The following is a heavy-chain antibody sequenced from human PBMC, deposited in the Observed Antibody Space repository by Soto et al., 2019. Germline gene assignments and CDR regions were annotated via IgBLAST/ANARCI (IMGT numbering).Heavy chain of an antibody. CDR3: ASGAEGSGSDCMVDYHYYYGMDV. D-gene: IGHD3-10*01. Sequence: QVQLVQSGAEVKKPGSSVKVSCKASGGTFSSYAISWVRQAPGQGLEWMGGIIPIFGTANYAQPVQGRVKITADKSTRTVYVGLRSLRSGDTAVYYCASGAEGSGSDCMVDYHYYYGMDVWGQETTVTVSS. V-gene: IGHV1-69*06. CDR1: GGTFSSYA. J-gene: IGHJ6*02. CDR2: IIPIFGTA.